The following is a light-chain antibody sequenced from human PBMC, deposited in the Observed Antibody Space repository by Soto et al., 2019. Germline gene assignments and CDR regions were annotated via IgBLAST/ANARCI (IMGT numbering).Light chain of an antibody. CDR2: RND. CDR3: AAWDDSLSAWV. J-gene: IGLJ3*02. Sequence: QSVLTQPPSASGTPGQRVTISCSGRSSNIGKNSVNWYQQFPGTAPKLLIYRNDQRPSGVPGRFSGSKSGTSASLAISGLQSEDEADYFCAAWDDSLSAWVFGGGTKLTVL. V-gene: IGLV1-44*01. CDR1: SSNIGKNS.